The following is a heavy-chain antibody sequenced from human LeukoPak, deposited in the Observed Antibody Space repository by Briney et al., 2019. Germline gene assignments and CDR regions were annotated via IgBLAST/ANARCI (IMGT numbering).Heavy chain of an antibody. Sequence: GGSLRLSCAASGFTFSSYAMSWGRQAPGKGLEWVSAISGMGGSTYNADSVKGRFTISRDNSKNSLYLQMNSLRAEETAVYYCARDQPDYTYYYGSTYFDYWGQGTLVTVSS. CDR1: GFTFSSYA. CDR3: ARDQPDYTYYYGSTYFDY. D-gene: IGHD3-10*01. CDR2: ISGMGGST. J-gene: IGHJ4*02. V-gene: IGHV3-23*01.